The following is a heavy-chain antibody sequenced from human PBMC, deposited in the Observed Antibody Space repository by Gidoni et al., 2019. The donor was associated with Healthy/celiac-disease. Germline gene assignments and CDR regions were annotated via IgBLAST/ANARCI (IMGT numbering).Heavy chain of an antibody. CDR1: GFTFSTYG. CDR3: AKDEASGSYFFDY. D-gene: IGHD3-10*01. CDR2: ISYDGSNK. J-gene: IGHJ4*02. Sequence: QVQLVESGGGVVKPGRSLRLSCAASGFTFSTYGMHWVRQAPGKGLEWVAVISYDGSNKYYADSVKGRFTISRDNSKNTLYLQMNSLRAEDTAVYYCAKDEASGSYFFDYWGQGTLVTVSS. V-gene: IGHV3-30*18.